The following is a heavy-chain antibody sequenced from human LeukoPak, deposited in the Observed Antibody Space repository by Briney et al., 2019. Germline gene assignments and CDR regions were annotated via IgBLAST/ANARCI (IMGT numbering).Heavy chain of an antibody. D-gene: IGHD3-10*01. CDR1: GFTFSSYG. CDR3: AKGRSGIYYYGMDV. Sequence: PGGSLRLSCAASGFTFSSYGMHWVRQAPGKGLEWVAVRSYDGSNKYYADSVKGRFTISRDNSKDTLYLQMNSLRAEDTAVYYCAKGRSGIYYYGMDVWGQGTTVTVSS. CDR2: RSYDGSNK. V-gene: IGHV3-30*18. J-gene: IGHJ6*02.